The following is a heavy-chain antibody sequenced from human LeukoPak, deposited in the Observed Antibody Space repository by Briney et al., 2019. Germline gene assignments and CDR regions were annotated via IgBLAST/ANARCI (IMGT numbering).Heavy chain of an antibody. CDR2: IYYSGST. V-gene: IGHV4-39*01. CDR1: GGSISSSSYY. CDR3: ARRYYYDSSGYYSDAFDI. J-gene: IGHJ3*02. Sequence: PSETLSLTCTVSGGSISSSSYYWGWIRQPPGKGLEWIGSIYYSGSTYYNPSLKSRVTISVDTSKNQSSLKLSSVTAADTAVYYCARRYYYDSSGYYSDAFDIWGQGTMVTVSS. D-gene: IGHD3-22*01.